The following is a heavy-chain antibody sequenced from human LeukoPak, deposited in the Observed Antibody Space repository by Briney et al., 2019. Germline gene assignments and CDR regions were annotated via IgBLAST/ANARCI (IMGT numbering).Heavy chain of an antibody. V-gene: IGHV1-3*01. Sequence: ASVKVSCKASGYIFTNYGISWVRQAPGQRLEWMGWINAGNGNTKYSQKFQGRVTITRDTSASTAYMELSSLRSEDTAVYYCARDPRMVRGVIMARYYYYYGMDVWGQGTTVTVSS. J-gene: IGHJ6*02. CDR2: INAGNGNT. CDR1: GYIFTNYG. D-gene: IGHD3-10*01. CDR3: ARDPRMVRGVIMARYYYYYGMDV.